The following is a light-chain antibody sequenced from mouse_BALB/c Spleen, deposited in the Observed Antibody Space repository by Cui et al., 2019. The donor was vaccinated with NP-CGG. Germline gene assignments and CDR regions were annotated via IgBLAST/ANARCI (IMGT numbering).Light chain of an antibody. V-gene: IGLV1*01. Sequence: HAVVTEDSALTTSPGETVTLTCRSSTGAVTTSNYANWVQEKPDHLFTGLIGGTNNRAPGVPARFSGSLIEDKAALTITGAQTEDEAIYFCALWYSNHWVFGGGTKLTVL. CDR1: TGAVTTSNY. CDR2: GTN. J-gene: IGLJ1*01. CDR3: ALWYSNHWV.